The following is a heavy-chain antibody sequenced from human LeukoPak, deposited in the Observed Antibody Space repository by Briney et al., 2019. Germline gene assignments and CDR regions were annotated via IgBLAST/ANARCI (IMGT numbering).Heavy chain of an antibody. CDR1: GFTFSSYA. CDR3: AKVTSGWYAFDY. J-gene: IGHJ4*02. Sequence: PGGSLRLSCAASGFTFSSYAMSWVRQAPGKGLEWVSAICGSGGSTYYADSVKGRFTISRDNSKNTLYLQMNSLRAEDTAVYYCAKVTSGWYAFDYWGQGTLVTVSS. D-gene: IGHD6-19*01. V-gene: IGHV3-23*01. CDR2: ICGSGGST.